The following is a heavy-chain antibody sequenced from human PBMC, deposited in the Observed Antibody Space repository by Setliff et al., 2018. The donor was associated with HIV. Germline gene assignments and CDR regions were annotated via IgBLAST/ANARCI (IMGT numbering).Heavy chain of an antibody. V-gene: IGHV3-20*04. CDR1: GFTFDDFG. J-gene: IGHJ4*02. CDR3: AKDLSRADFYHSSGYKY. D-gene: IGHD3-22*01. Sequence: GGSLRLSCAASGFTFDDFGMSWVRQAPGKGLEWVSTINWSGGSTSYADSVKGRFTISRDNAKNSLYLQMNSLRAEDTAVYYCAKDLSRADFYHSSGYKYWGQGTLVTVSS. CDR2: INWSGGST.